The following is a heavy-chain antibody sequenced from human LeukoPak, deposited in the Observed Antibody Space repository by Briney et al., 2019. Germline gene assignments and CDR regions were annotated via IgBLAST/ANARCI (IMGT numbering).Heavy chain of an antibody. CDR2: IYYSGST. Sequence: SETLSLTCTVSGGSISSCYWSWIRQPPGKGLEWIGYIYYSGSTNYNPSLKSRVTISVDTSKNQFSLKLSSVTAADTAVYYCAREGWDYGDYDGSYYFDYWGQGTLVTVSS. D-gene: IGHD4-17*01. CDR1: GGSISSCY. J-gene: IGHJ4*02. V-gene: IGHV4-59*01. CDR3: AREGWDYGDYDGSYYFDY.